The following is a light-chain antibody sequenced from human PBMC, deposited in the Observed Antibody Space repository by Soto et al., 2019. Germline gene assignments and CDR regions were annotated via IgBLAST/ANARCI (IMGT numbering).Light chain of an antibody. CDR3: SSYTTSSTLV. V-gene: IGLV2-14*01. CDR1: SSDVGAYNY. Sequence: QSVLTQPASVSGSPGQSITISCTGTSSDVGAYNYVTWYQQHPGKAPKLIIYEVANRPSGVSGRFSGSKSGNTASLTISGLQTGDEADYFCSSYTTSSTLVFGGGTKLTVL. J-gene: IGLJ2*01. CDR2: EVA.